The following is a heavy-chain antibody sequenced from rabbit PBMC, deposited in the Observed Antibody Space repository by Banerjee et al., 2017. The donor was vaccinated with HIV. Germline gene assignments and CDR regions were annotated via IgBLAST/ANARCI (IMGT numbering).Heavy chain of an antibody. D-gene: IGHD7-1*01. CDR2: IDGIGSGST. CDR1: GFTLSSYW. Sequence: QSLEESGGGLVKPGASLTLTCTASGFTLSSYWMYWVRQAPGKGLEWIGCIDGIGSGSTYYATWAKGRFTISKTSSTTVTLQVTSLTAADTATYFCAREQYAGYAGYGLWGPGTLVTVS. CDR3: AREQYAGYAGYGL. J-gene: IGHJ6*01. V-gene: IGHV1S40*01.